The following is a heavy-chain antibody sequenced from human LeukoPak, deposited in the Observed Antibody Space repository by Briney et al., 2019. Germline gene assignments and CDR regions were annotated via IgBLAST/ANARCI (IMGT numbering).Heavy chain of an antibody. CDR2: INADETNT. CDR3: ARAVGDYYYYMDV. CDR1: GFTFRNYW. D-gene: IGHD2-15*01. Sequence: GGSLRLSCAASGFTFRNYWMHWVRQAPGKGLEWVPRINADETNTNYADSVKGRFTISRDNAKNTLYLQMNSLRAEDTAVYYCARAVGDYYYYMDVWGKGTTVTVSS. J-gene: IGHJ6*03. V-gene: IGHV3-74*01.